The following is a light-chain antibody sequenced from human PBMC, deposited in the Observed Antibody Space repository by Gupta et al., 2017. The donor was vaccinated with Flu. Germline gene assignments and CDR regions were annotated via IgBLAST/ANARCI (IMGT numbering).Light chain of an antibody. CDR2: GAS. CDR3: QQYGSRYT. J-gene: IGKJ2*01. CDR1: QSISNSY. V-gene: IGKV3-20*01. Sequence: EIVLTQSPGTLSLSPGERATLSCRASQSISNSYLAWYQQKPGQAPRLLIYGASGRATGIPDRFSGSGSGTYFTLTISRLEPEDFAVYYCQQYGSRYTFGQGTKLEIK.